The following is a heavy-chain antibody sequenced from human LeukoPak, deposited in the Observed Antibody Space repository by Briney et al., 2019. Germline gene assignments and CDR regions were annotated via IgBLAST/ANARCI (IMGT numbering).Heavy chain of an antibody. CDR1: GYTFTGYY. D-gene: IGHD6-13*01. V-gene: IGHV1-2*06. Sequence: GASVTVSCKAAGYTFTGYYMHWVRQAPGQGLEWMGRINPNSGGTNYAQKFQGRVTMTRDTSISTAYMELSRLRSDDTAVYYCAVYSSSWWENWFDPWGQGTLVTVSS. CDR2: INPNSGGT. CDR3: AVYSSSWWENWFDP. J-gene: IGHJ5*02.